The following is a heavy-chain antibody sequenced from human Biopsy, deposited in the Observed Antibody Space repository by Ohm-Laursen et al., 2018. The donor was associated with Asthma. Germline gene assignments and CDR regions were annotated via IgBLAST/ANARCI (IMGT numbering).Heavy chain of an antibody. D-gene: IGHD2-8*01. V-gene: IGHV4-31*11. Sequence: PSQTLSLTCAVSGGSISSGGYYWSWIRQHPGKGLEWIGYIYYSGSTFYSPSLESRVTVSVDTSKNQFSLKLSSVTAADTAVYYCARDLSGYCTSSACYGFDSWGQGTLVTVSS. CDR2: IYYSGST. CDR3: ARDLSGYCTSSACYGFDS. J-gene: IGHJ5*01. CDR1: GGSISSGGYY.